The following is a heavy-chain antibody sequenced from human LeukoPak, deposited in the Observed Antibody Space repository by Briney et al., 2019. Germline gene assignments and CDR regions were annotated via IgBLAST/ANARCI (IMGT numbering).Heavy chain of an antibody. V-gene: IGHV3-7*01. CDR3: ARWRGSTSERSDY. CDR2: IKQDGSAK. D-gene: IGHD2-2*01. Sequence: GGSLRLSCTASGFTFSDYWMTWVRQAPGKGPEWEANIKQDGSAKYYVDSVKGRFTISRDNAKNSLYLQMDSLRVEDTATYYCARWRGSTSERSDYWGQGTLVTVSS. J-gene: IGHJ4*02. CDR1: GFTFSDYW.